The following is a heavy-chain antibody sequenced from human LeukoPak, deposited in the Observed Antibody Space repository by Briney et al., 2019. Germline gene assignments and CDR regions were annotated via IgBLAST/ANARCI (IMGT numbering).Heavy chain of an antibody. CDR1: GFTFSRYW. J-gene: IGHJ5*02. CDR2: ISADGSVT. CDR3: ATAGGDGSRMGFDP. V-gene: IGHV3-74*01. Sequence: GGALRLSCADSGFTFSRYWMHWVRQTPGKGLVWVSCISADGSVTRYADSVKGRFTISRDNTKSTLYLQMHSLRAEDTAVYYCATAGGDGSRMGFDPWGQGTLVTVSS. D-gene: IGHD2-15*01.